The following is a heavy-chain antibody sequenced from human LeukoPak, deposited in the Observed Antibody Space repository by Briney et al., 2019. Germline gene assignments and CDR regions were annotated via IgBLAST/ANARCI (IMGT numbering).Heavy chain of an antibody. CDR3: STGSGHAFDI. Sequence: GGPLRLSCAASGFTFSSYWMHWVRQVPGKGLVWVSRINSDGSSTSYADSVKGRFTISRDNAKNTLYVQMNSLRAEDRAVYYCSTGSGHAFDIWGRGTMVTVSS. J-gene: IGHJ3*02. D-gene: IGHD3-10*01. CDR2: INSDGSST. V-gene: IGHV3-74*01. CDR1: GFTFSSYW.